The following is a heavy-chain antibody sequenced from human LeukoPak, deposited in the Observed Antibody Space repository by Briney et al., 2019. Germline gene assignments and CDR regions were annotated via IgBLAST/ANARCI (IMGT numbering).Heavy chain of an antibody. CDR1: GGSISTYY. CDR2: IYYNGSP. D-gene: IGHD1-26*01. CDR3: ARGSLSGSWFDP. V-gene: IGHV4-59*01. J-gene: IGHJ5*02. Sequence: SETLSLTCTVSGGSISTYYWNWIRQPAVKGLEWIGCIYYNGSPNYNSSLRSRLTVSLDTSKNQFSLRLSPVTAADTAVYYCARGSLSGSWFDPWGQGTLVTVSS.